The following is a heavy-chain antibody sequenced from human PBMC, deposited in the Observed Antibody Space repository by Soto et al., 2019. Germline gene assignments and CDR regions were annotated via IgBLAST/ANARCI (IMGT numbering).Heavy chain of an antibody. Sequence: EVQLLESGGGLVQPGGSLRLSCAASGFTFSSYAMNWVRQAPGKGLEWVAGVSASGGGTSYADSVKGRFTISRDNSKDTLYLQMNSLRAEDTGVYYCAKSSSRAHYYAMDVWGQGTTVTVFS. CDR2: VSASGGGT. J-gene: IGHJ6*02. V-gene: IGHV3-23*01. CDR1: GFTFSSYA. D-gene: IGHD2-2*01. CDR3: AKSSSRAHYYAMDV.